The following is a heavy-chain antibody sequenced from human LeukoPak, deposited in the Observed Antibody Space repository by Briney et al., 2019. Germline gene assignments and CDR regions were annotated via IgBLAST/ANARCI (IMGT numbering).Heavy chain of an antibody. CDR2: IYGGGST. V-gene: IGHV3-53*01. Sequence: GGSLRLSCAASGFTVSSNYMSWVRQAPGKGLEWVSVIYGGGSTYYADSVKGRFTISRDNSKNTLYLQMNSLRAEDTAVYYCARADPPDAFDIWGQGTMVTVSS. CDR1: GFTVSSNY. J-gene: IGHJ3*02. CDR3: ARADPPDAFDI.